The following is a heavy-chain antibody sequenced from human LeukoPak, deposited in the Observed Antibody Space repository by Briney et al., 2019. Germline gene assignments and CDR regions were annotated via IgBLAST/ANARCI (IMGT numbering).Heavy chain of an antibody. CDR2: IIPIFGTA. CDR3: ARGTGGHCSSTSCYTPYFDY. J-gene: IGHJ4*02. V-gene: IGHV1-69*01. CDR1: GGTFSIYA. D-gene: IGHD2-2*02. Sequence: SVKVSCKASGGTFSIYAISWVRQAPGQGLEWMGGIIPIFGTANSAQKFQGRVTITADESTSTAYMELSSLRSEDTAVYYCARGTGGHCSSTSCYTPYFDYWGQGTLVTV.